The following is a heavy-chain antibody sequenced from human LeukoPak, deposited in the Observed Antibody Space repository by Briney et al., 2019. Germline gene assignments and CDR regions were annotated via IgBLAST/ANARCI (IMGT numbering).Heavy chain of an antibody. J-gene: IGHJ2*01. CDR3: ARHDIVGAHWYFDL. CDR2: INHRGST. CDR1: GGSFSGYY. V-gene: IGHV4-34*01. D-gene: IGHD1-26*01. Sequence: SETLSPTCDVYGGSFSGYYWSWIRQPPGKGLEWIGEINHRGSTNYNPSLKSRVTISVDTSKNQFSLRLNSVTAADTAVYYCARHDIVGAHWYFDLWGRGTLVTVSS.